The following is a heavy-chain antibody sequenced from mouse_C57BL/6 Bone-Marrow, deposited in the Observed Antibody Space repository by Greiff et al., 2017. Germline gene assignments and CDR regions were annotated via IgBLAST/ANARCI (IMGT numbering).Heavy chain of an antibody. CDR3: ARFYDGYYDWYFDV. CDR2: INYDGSST. D-gene: IGHD2-3*01. J-gene: IGHJ1*03. Sequence: EVQLVESEGGLVQPGSSMKLSCTASGFTFSDYYMAWVRQVPETGLEWVANINYDGSSTYYLDSLKSRFIISRDNAKNILYLQMSSLKSEDTATYYCARFYDGYYDWYFDVWGTGTTVTVSS. CDR1: GFTFSDYY. V-gene: IGHV5-16*01.